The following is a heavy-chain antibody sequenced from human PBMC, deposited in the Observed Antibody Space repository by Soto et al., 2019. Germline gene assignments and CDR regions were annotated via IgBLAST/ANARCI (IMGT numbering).Heavy chain of an antibody. V-gene: IGHV4-31*03. Sequence: PSETLSLTCTVSGGSISSGGYYWSWIRQHPGKGLEWIGYIYYSGSTYYNPSLKSRVTISVDTSKNQFSLKLSSVTAADTAVYYCARAALYDSSGWYDFDSGGQGTLVTVSS. J-gene: IGHJ4*02. CDR2: IYYSGST. D-gene: IGHD6-19*01. CDR1: GGSISSGGYY. CDR3: ARAALYDSSGWYDFDS.